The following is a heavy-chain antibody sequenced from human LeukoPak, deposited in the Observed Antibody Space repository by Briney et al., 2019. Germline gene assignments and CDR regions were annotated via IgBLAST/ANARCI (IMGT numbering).Heavy chain of an antibody. Sequence: ASVKVSCKASGYTFTGYYMHWVRQAPGQGLEWMGWINPNSGGTNYAQKLQGRVTMTTDTSTSTAYMELRSLRADDTAVYYCARAAEFMDTAMVYVGVRAFDIWGQGTMVTVSS. V-gene: IGHV1-2*02. CDR2: INPNSGGT. D-gene: IGHD5-18*01. CDR3: ARAAEFMDTAMVYVGVRAFDI. J-gene: IGHJ3*02. CDR1: GYTFTGYY.